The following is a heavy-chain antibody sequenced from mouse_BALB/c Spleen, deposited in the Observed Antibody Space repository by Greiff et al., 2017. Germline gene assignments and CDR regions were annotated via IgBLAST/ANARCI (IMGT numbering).Heavy chain of an antibody. J-gene: IGHJ4*01. V-gene: IGHV1-12*01. CDR3: ARFYDGYTYAMDY. CDR2: IYPGNGDT. D-gene: IGHD2-3*01. Sequence: QVQLQQPGAELVKPGASVKMSCKASGYTFTSYNMHWVKQTPGQGLEWIGAIYPGNGDTSYNQKFKGKATLTADKSSSTAYMQLSSLTSEDSAVYYCARFYDGYTYAMDYWGQGTSVTVSS. CDR1: GYTFTSYN.